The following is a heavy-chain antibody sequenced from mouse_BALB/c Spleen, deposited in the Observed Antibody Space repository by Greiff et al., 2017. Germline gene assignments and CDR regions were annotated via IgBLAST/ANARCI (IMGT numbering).Heavy chain of an antibody. CDR2: IWTGGGT. CDR3: VRDGDAMDY. J-gene: IGHJ4*01. CDR1: GFSLTSYD. Sequence: QVQLKESGPGLVAPSQSLSITCTVSGFSLTSYDISWIRQPPGKGLEWLGVIWTGGGTNYNSAFMSRLSISKDNSKSQVFLKMNSLQTDDTAIYYCVRDGDAMDYWGQGTSVTVSS. V-gene: IGHV2-9-2*01.